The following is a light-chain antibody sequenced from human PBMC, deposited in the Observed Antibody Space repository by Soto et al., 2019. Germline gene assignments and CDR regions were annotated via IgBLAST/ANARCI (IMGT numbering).Light chain of an antibody. CDR3: QQYENLPT. Sequence: IHMTQSPSSLAACVGDIVTITYQASQNINNYLNWYQQKPWRAPKLLIYDASNLEAGVPSRFRGSGSGTDFTFTISRLQPEDIATYYCQQYENLPTSGQGTRLEIK. CDR1: QNINNY. V-gene: IGKV1-33*01. CDR2: DAS. J-gene: IGKJ5*01.